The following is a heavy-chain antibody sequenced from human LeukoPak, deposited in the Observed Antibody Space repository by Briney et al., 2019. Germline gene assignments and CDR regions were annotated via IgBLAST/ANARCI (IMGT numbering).Heavy chain of an antibody. J-gene: IGHJ4*02. Sequence: SETLSLTCTVSGGSISSSSYYWGWIRQPPGKGLEWIGSIYYSGSTYYNPSLKSRVTISVDTSKNQFSLKLSSVTAADTAVYYCARGDGYNFDYWGQGTLVTVSS. V-gene: IGHV4-39*01. CDR3: ARGDGYNFDY. CDR2: IYYSGST. CDR1: GGSISSSSYY. D-gene: IGHD5-24*01.